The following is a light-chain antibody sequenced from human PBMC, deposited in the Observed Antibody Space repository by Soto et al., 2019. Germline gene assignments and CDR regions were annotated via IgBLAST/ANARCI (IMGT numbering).Light chain of an antibody. CDR2: GVS. J-gene: IGKJ1*01. V-gene: IGKV3-20*01. CDR3: QQYTDSRT. CDR1: QSISSSY. Sequence: EIVLTQSPGTLSLSPGERATLSCTASQSISSSYLAWYQQKPGQAPRLLVYGVSSRASDVPDRFSGSGSGTDFTLTISSLEPEDSAVYYCQQYTDSRTFGQGTKV.